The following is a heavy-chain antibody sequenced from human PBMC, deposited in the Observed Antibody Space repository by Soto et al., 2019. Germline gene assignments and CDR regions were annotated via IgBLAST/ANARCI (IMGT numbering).Heavy chain of an antibody. CDR3: ASVIAAAVDFDY. CDR1: GYTFTSYG. V-gene: IGHV1-18*01. D-gene: IGHD6-13*01. Sequence: QVQLVQSGAEVKKPGASVKVSCKASGYTFTSYGISWVRQAPGQGLEWMGWISAYNGNTNYAQKLQGRITMTTDTSTSTAYMELRTLSTDDTAGSYYASVIAAAVDFDYWGQGTLVTVSS. J-gene: IGHJ4*02. CDR2: ISAYNGNT.